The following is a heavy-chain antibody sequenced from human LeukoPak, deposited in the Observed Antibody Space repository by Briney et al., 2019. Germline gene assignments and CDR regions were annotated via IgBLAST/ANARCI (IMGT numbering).Heavy chain of an antibody. CDR2: IIPIFGIA. CDR3: AREQQTYYYDSSEAWDYFDY. Sequence: SVKVSCKASGGTFSSYAISWVRQAPGQGLEWMGGIIPIFGIANYAQKFQGRVTITADESTSTAYMELSSLRSEDTAVYYCAREQQTYYYDSSEAWDYFDYWGQGTLVTVSS. J-gene: IGHJ4*02. CDR1: GGTFSSYA. D-gene: IGHD3-22*01. V-gene: IGHV1-69*01.